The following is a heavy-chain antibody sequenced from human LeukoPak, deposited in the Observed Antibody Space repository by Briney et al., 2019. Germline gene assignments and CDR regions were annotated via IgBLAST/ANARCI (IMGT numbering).Heavy chain of an antibody. CDR1: GGSFSGYY. J-gene: IGHJ4*02. D-gene: IGHD3-10*01. V-gene: IGHV4-34*01. CDR2: INHSGST. Sequence: PSETLSLTCAVYGGSFSGYYWSWIRQPPGKGLEWIGEINHSGSTNYNPSLKSRVTISVDTSKNQFSLKLSSVTAADTAVYYCARDLGFGELWVDYWGQGTLVTVSS. CDR3: ARDLGFGELWVDY.